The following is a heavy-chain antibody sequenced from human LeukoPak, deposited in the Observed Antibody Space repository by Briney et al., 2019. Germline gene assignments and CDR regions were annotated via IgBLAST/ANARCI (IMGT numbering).Heavy chain of an antibody. J-gene: IGHJ4*02. D-gene: IGHD3-10*01. CDR2: IYSRGST. CDR1: GGSINSTLYY. Sequence: SETLSLTCSVSGGSINSTLYYWVWIRQPPGKGLEWIGSIYSRGSTYYNPSLKSRVTISVDTSKNQFSLKLSSVTAADTAVYYCARGRGPSTPIDYWGQGILVTVSS. CDR3: ARGRGPSTPIDY. V-gene: IGHV4-39*07.